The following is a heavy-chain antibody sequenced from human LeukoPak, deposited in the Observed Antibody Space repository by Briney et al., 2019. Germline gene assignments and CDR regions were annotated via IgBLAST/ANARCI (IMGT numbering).Heavy chain of an antibody. V-gene: IGHV3-23*01. Sequence: GALRLSCAVSGFTFSNSAMSWVRQAPGKGLEWVSGISISGGTTYYAASVKGRFTISRDNSKNTVYLQLNSLRAEHTAVYYCAKEEVPNDYWGQGTLVTVSS. CDR3: AKEEVPNDY. CDR2: ISISGGTT. D-gene: IGHD1-1*01. CDR1: GFTFSNSA. J-gene: IGHJ4*02.